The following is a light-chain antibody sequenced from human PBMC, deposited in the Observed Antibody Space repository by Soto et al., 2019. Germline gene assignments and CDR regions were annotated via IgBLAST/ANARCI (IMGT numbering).Light chain of an antibody. CDR2: AAS. CDR1: QGISSY. CDR3: HQLNSYHLN. J-gene: IGKJ4*01. Sequence: HFTQSPSSLSSSVGDRVTITCRASQGISSYLAWYQQKPGKAPKRLIYAASTLQSGVPSRFSARGSGKDLSTTIPSLQPEDSETYYCHQLNSYHLNLGGGKKV. V-gene: IGKV1-9*01.